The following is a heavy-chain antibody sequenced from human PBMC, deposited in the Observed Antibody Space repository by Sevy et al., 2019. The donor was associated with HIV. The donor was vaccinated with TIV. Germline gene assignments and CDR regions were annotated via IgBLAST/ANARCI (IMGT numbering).Heavy chain of an antibody. Sequence: GGSLRLSCAASGFTFSNYAIHWVRQAPGRGLEWLAVISFDGSNKYYADSVKGRFTISRDNSKNTLYLQMNSQRAEDTAVYYCAREGVQWLGHFDYWGQGTLVTVSS. J-gene: IGHJ4*02. CDR3: AREGVQWLGHFDY. CDR1: GFTFSNYA. D-gene: IGHD6-19*01. V-gene: IGHV3-30-3*01. CDR2: ISFDGSNK.